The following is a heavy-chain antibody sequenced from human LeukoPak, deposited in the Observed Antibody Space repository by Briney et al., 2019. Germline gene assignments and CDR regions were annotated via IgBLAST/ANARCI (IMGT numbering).Heavy chain of an antibody. CDR2: INPNSGGT. D-gene: IGHD1-14*01. J-gene: IGHJ4*02. Sequence: GASVKVSCKASGYTFTGYYMHWVRRPPGQGLEWLGWINPNSGGTSYAQKFQGRVTMTRDTSISTAYMEPSRLRSDDTAVYYCARRPEAGSPFDYWGQGTLVTVSS. CDR1: GYTFTGYY. CDR3: ARRPEAGSPFDY. V-gene: IGHV1-2*02.